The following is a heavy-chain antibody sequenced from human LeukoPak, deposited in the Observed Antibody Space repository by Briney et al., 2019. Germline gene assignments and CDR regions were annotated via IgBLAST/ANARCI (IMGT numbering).Heavy chain of an antibody. D-gene: IGHD6-13*01. Sequence: SETLSLTCAVYGGSFSGYYWSWLRQPPGKGLEWIGEINHSGSTNYNPSLKSRVTISVDTSKNQFSLKLSSVTAADTTVYYCARSGYSSSWYIRSHYYYYYMDVWGKGTTVTVSS. CDR1: GGSFSGYY. CDR2: INHSGST. V-gene: IGHV4-34*01. J-gene: IGHJ6*03. CDR3: ARSGYSSSWYIRSHYYYYYMDV.